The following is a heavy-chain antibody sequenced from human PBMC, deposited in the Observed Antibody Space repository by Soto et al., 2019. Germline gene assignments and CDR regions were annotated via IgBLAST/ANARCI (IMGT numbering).Heavy chain of an antibody. D-gene: IGHD5-18*01. CDR1: GFTFDDYA. CDR3: VKEVETVRLVAFAL. V-gene: IGHV3-9*01. J-gene: IGHJ4*02. Sequence: GGSLRLSCAASGFTFDDYAMHWVRQAPGKGLEWVSGINWNSDTIGYADSVKGRFTVSRDNAKGSLLLQMSSLRAEDTAVYFCVKEVETVRLVAFALWGQGTQVTVSS. CDR2: INWNSDTI.